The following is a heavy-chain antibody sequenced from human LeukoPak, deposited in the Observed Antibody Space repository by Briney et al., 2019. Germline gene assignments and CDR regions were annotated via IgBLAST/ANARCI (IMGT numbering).Heavy chain of an antibody. CDR2: INWNSGSV. J-gene: IGHJ3*01. D-gene: IGHD3-9*01. V-gene: IGHV3-9*03. CDR3: AKVTGPSWGAFDV. CDR1: GFTFDDFA. Sequence: PGGSLRLSCAASGFTFDDFAMHWVRQGPGKGLEWVSGINWNSGSVAYADSVKGRFTITRDNAKNSLYLQMNSLRPEDMALYYCAKVTGPSWGAFDVWGQGTMATVSS.